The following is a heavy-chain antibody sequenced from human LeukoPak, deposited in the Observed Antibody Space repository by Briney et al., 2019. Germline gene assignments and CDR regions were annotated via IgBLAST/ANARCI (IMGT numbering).Heavy chain of an antibody. Sequence: GESLRLSCAASGFTFSTYGMHWVRQAPGKGLEWVAFIRSDGSDKYYADSVKGRFTISRDNSKNILYLQMNSLRAEDTAVYYCAKGRYYDRTGYPIDYWGQGTLVTVSS. CDR2: IRSDGSDK. V-gene: IGHV3-30*02. J-gene: IGHJ4*02. D-gene: IGHD3-22*01. CDR3: AKGRYYDRTGYPIDY. CDR1: GFTFSTYG.